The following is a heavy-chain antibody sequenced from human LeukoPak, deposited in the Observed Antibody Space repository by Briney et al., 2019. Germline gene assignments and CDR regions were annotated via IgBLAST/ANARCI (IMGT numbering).Heavy chain of an antibody. CDR2: IYYSGST. D-gene: IGHD6-13*01. Sequence: PSETLSLTCTFSGDSISNSGFYWGWIRQPPGKGLEFIGTIYYSGSTFYNPSLTSRVNMSIDTSKNRFSLTLSSVTAADTAVYYCARGPWYSSSPGWFDPWGQGTLVTVSS. J-gene: IGHJ5*02. V-gene: IGHV4-39*07. CDR3: ARGPWYSSSPGWFDP. CDR1: GDSISNSGFY.